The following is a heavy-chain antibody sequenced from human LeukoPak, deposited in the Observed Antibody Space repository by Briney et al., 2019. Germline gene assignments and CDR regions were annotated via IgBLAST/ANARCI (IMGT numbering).Heavy chain of an antibody. CDR1: GGSFSGYY. J-gene: IGHJ5*02. D-gene: IGHD2-8*01. CDR3: ARETNRFDP. Sequence: TSETLSLTCAVYGGSFSGYYWSWIRQPPGKGLEWIGEINHSGSTNYNPSLKSRVTISVDTSKNQFSLKLSSVTAADTAVYHCARETNRFDPWGQGTLVTVSS. V-gene: IGHV4-34*01. CDR2: INHSGST.